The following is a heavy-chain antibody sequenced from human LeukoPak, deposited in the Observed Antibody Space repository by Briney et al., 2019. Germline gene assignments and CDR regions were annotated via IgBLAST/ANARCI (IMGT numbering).Heavy chain of an antibody. CDR3: ARARGDCSGGSCYLLYY. CDR1: GFTFSSYG. J-gene: IGHJ4*02. Sequence: PGGSLRLSCAASGFTFSSYGMHWVRQAPGKGLEWVAVIWYGGSNKYYADSVKGRFTISRDNSKNTLYLQMNSLRAEDTAVYYCARARGDCSGGSCYLLYYWGQGTLVTVSS. CDR2: IWYGGSNK. D-gene: IGHD2-15*01. V-gene: IGHV3-33*01.